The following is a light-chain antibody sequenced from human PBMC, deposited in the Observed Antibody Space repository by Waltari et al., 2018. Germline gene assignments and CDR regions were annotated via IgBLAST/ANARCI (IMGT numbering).Light chain of an antibody. Sequence: QSALTQPASVSGSPGQSITISCTGTSSDVGRYNLVFWFQPHPGKAPKLIIYEVTKRPSGTSTRFSGSKSGNTASLTLSGLQAEDEADYFCCSYAGVSTWVFGGGTKLTVL. CDR1: SSDVGRYNL. V-gene: IGLV2-23*02. J-gene: IGLJ3*02. CDR3: CSYAGVSTWV. CDR2: EVT.